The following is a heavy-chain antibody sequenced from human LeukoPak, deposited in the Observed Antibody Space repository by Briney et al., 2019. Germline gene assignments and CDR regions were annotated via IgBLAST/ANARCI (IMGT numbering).Heavy chain of an antibody. D-gene: IGHD6-13*01. CDR1: GFTFSSYS. J-gene: IGHJ6*02. V-gene: IGHV3-21*01. Sequence: GGSLRLSCAASGFTFSSYSMNWVRQAPGKGLEWVSSISSGSTYMYYADSVKGRFTISRDNAKNSLYLQMNTLRAEDTAVYYCAKSRQQLDTYYYYGMDVWGQGTTVTVSS. CDR3: AKSRQQLDTYYYYGMDV. CDR2: ISSGSTYM.